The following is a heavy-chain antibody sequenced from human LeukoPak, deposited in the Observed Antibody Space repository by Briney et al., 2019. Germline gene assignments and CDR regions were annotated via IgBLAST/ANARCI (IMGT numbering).Heavy chain of an antibody. CDR3: VRPDRIFGVPAAFDA. CDR2: IIPKYSAS. CDR1: GGSFSDYP. J-gene: IGHJ3*01. Sequence: VASVKVSCKASGGSFSDYPINWVRQAPGQGLEWLGGIIPKYSASNHAQAFQGRVTITADESTNTVYMEMSGLRPDDTAVYYCVRPDRIFGVPAAFDAWGQGTLVAVSS. D-gene: IGHD3-3*02. V-gene: IGHV1-69*13.